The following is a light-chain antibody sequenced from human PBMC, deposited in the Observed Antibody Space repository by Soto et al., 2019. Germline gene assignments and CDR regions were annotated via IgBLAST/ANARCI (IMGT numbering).Light chain of an antibody. V-gene: IGKV1-9*01. CDR2: AAS. J-gene: IGKJ2*01. Sequence: IQLTQSPSSLSASVGDRVTITCRASQGISSYLAWYQQKPGKAPNLLIYAASTLQSGVPSRFSGSGSGTDFTLTISSLQPEDFATYFCQQLSSYPYTFGQGTKLEIK. CDR3: QQLSSYPYT. CDR1: QGISSY.